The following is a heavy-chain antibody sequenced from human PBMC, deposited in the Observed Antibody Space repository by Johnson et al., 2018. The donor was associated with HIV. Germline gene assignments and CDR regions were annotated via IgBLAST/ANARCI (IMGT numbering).Heavy chain of an antibody. Sequence: VQLVESGGGLVQPGGSLRLSCAASGFTFSHYWMHWVRQAPGKGLMWVSRINSDGSSTTYADSVKGRFTISRENAKNTLYLQMNSLRAEDTALYYCARDVGGWGYRHAFDMWGQGTMVTVSS. CDR2: INSDGSST. V-gene: IGHV3-74*01. CDR3: ARDVGGWGYRHAFDM. CDR1: GFTFSHYW. J-gene: IGHJ3*02. D-gene: IGHD5-12*01.